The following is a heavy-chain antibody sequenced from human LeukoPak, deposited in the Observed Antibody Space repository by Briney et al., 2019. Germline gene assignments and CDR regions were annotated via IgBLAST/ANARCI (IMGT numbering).Heavy chain of an antibody. CDR3: ARGIQLWSNSDY. D-gene: IGHD5-18*01. V-gene: IGHV3-64*01. CDR2: ISSNGGST. CDR1: GFTFSSYA. Sequence: GGSPRLSCAASGFTFSSYAMHWVRQAPGKGLEYVSAISSNGGSTYYANSVKGRFTISRDNSKNTLYLQMGSLRAEDMAVYYCARGIQLWSNSDYWGQGTLVTVSS. J-gene: IGHJ4*02.